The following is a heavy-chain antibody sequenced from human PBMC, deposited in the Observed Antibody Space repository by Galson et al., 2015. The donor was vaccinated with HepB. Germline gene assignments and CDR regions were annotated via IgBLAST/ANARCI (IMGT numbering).Heavy chain of an antibody. J-gene: IGHJ4*02. CDR3: AGGGRDYDSSARITL. CDR1: GFTFSNYA. Sequence: SLRLSCAASGFTFSNYAMHWVRQAPGKGLEWVSVIYGGGSTYYADSVKGRFSISRDNSKNTLSLQMSSLRAEDTAVYYCAGGGRDYDSSARITLWGQGTLVTVSS. V-gene: IGHV3-66*02. D-gene: IGHD3-22*01. CDR2: IYGGGST.